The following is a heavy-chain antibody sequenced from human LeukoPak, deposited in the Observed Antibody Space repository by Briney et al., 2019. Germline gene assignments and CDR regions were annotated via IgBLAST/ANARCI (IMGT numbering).Heavy chain of an antibody. J-gene: IGHJ3*02. V-gene: IGHV3-23*01. Sequence: GGSLRLSCVASGFTFINYAMSWVRQPPGKGLEWVSAITTSGDNTYYADSVKGRFTISRDNAKNSLYLQMNSLRAEDTAVYYCARDVHYYDSSGYYPDAFDIWGQGTMVTVSS. CDR1: GFTFINYA. CDR3: ARDVHYYDSSGYYPDAFDI. CDR2: ITTSGDNT. D-gene: IGHD3-22*01.